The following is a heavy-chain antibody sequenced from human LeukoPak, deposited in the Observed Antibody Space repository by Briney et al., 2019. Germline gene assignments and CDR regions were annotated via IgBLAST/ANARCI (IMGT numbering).Heavy chain of an antibody. D-gene: IGHD3-10*01. CDR2: IKSKTDGGTT. J-gene: IGHJ4*02. CDR3: TTQLLWFGESLGY. V-gene: IGHV3-15*01. CDR1: GFTFSNAW. Sequence: GGSLRLSCAASGFTFSNAWMSWVRQAPGKGLEWVGRIKSKTDGGTTDYAAPVKGRFTTSRDDSKNTLYLQMNSLKTEDTAVYYCTTQLLWFGESLGYWGPGTLVTVSS.